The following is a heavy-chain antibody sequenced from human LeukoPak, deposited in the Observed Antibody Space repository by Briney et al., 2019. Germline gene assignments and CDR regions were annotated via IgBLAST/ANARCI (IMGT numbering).Heavy chain of an antibody. J-gene: IGHJ4*02. V-gene: IGHV4-59*01. CDR2: IYYSGNT. Sequence: SETLSLTCTVSGGSISSYYWSWMRQPPGKGLEWIAYIYYSGNTNHNPSLKSRVTISVDTSKNQFSLKVTSVTAADTAIYYCARWNEGLDCWGQGTLVTVSS. CDR3: ARWNEGLDC. D-gene: IGHD1-1*01. CDR1: GGSISSYY.